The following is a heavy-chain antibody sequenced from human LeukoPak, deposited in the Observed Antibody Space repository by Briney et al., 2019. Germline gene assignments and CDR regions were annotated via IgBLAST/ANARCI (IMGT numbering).Heavy chain of an antibody. Sequence: SETLSLTCTVSGGSISSNNYYWGWIRQPPGKGLEWIGSIYHSGSTYYNPSLKSRVTISVDTSKNQFSLKLSSVTAADTAVYYCARTGTHYYYYYYMDVWGKGTTVTVSS. D-gene: IGHD1-1*01. CDR1: GGSISSNNYY. V-gene: IGHV4-39*07. J-gene: IGHJ6*03. CDR2: IYHSGST. CDR3: ARTGTHYYYYYYMDV.